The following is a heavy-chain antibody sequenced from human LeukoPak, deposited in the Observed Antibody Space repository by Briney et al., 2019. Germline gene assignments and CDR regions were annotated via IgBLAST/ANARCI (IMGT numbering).Heavy chain of an antibody. V-gene: IGHV4-59*01. CDR2: IYYSGST. D-gene: IGHD3-10*01. J-gene: IGHJ4*02. Sequence: SETLSLTCTVSGGSISSYYWSWIRQPPGKGLEWIGYIYYSGSTNHNPSLKSRVTISVDTSKNQFSLKLSSVTAADTAVYYCASYYYGSGSYDYWGQGTLVTVSS. CDR1: GGSISSYY. CDR3: ASYYYGSGSYDY.